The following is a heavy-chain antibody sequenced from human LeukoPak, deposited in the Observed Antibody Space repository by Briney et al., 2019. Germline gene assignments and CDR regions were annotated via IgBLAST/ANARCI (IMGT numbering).Heavy chain of an antibody. CDR2: IYYSGST. D-gene: IGHD3-22*01. V-gene: IGHV4-59*01. Sequence: PSETLSLTCTVSGGSISSYYWSWIRQPPGKGLEWIGYIYYSGSTNYNPSLKSRVTISVDTSKNQFSLKLSSVTAADTAVYYWARVPRGYDSSGYYYFPWFDPWGQGTLVTVSS. J-gene: IGHJ5*02. CDR1: GGSISSYY. CDR3: ARVPRGYDSSGYYYFPWFDP.